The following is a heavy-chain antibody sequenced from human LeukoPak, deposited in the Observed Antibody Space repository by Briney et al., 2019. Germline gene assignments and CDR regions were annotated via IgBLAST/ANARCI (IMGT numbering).Heavy chain of an antibody. Sequence: GGSLRLSCAASGFTLSSYGMHWVRQAPGKGLEWVAVISYDGSNKYYADSVKGRFTISRDNSKNTLYLQMNSLRAEDTAVYHCAKEERFSRHAFDIWGQGTMVTVSS. CDR3: AKEERFSRHAFDI. CDR2: ISYDGSNK. J-gene: IGHJ3*02. V-gene: IGHV3-30*18. CDR1: GFTLSSYG. D-gene: IGHD3-3*01.